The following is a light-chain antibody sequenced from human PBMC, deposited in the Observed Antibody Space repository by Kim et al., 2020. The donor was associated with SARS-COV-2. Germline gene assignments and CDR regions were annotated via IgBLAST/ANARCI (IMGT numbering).Light chain of an antibody. CDR2: KAS. CDR3: QQGDT. Sequence: DIQMTQSPSTLSASVGDRVTITCRASQSISSWLAWYQQKPGKAPKLLIYKASSLESGVPSRFSGSGSGTEFTLTISSLQPDDFATNYCQQGDTFGPGTKVDIK. CDR1: QSISSW. J-gene: IGKJ3*01. V-gene: IGKV1-5*03.